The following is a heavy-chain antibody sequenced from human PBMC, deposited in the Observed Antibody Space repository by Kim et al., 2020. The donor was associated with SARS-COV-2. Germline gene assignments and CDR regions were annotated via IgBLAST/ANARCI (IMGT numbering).Heavy chain of an antibody. Sequence: GGSLRLSCAVSGLTFSPYSMNWVRQAPGKGLEWVSYITGSSTTMYYADSVRGRFTISRDNAKNSLFLQMNSLRDDDTAVYYCATSVGALTHWGHGTLVTVSA. CDR1: GLTFSPYS. CDR2: ITGSSTTM. J-gene: IGHJ4*01. CDR3: ATSVGALTH. V-gene: IGHV3-48*02. D-gene: IGHD1-26*01.